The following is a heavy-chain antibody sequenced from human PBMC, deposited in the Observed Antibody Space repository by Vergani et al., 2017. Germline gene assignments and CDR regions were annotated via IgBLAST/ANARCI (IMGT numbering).Heavy chain of an antibody. CDR2: ISWNSNSI. CDR1: GFTSAGYA. CDR3: AKDLGTSSGGGWFDP. J-gene: IGHJ5*02. Sequence: EVQLEESGGGLVLPGRSLRLSCVASGFTSAGYAMHWVRQAPGKGLEWVSGISWNSNSIGYADSVKGRFTISRDNAKNSLYLQMNILRAEATALYYCAKDLGTSSGGGWFDPWGQGTLVTVSS. D-gene: IGHD6-6*01. V-gene: IGHV3-9*02.